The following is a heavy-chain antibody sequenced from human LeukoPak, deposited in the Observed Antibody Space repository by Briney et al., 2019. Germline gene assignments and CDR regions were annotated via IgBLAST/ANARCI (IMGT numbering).Heavy chain of an antibody. CDR2: IYYSGNT. J-gene: IGHJ4*02. CDR1: GGSISSYY. D-gene: IGHD1-26*01. V-gene: IGHV4-59*01. Sequence: PSETLSLTCTVSGGSISSYYWSWIRQPPGKGLEWIGYIYYSGNTNYNPSLKSRVTISVDTSKNQFSLKLNSVTAADTAVYYCARADPISGPYSPFDYWGQGTLVTVSS. CDR3: ARADPISGPYSPFDY.